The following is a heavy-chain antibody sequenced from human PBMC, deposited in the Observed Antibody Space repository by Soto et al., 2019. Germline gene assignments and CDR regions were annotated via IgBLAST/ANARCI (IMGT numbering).Heavy chain of an antibody. CDR2: INPNSGGT. CDR1: GYTFTGYY. J-gene: IGHJ6*02. D-gene: IGHD6-6*01. CDR3: ARGAARSPDLNYYYGMDV. V-gene: IGHV1-2*02. Sequence: GASVKVSCKASGYTFTGYYMHWVRQAPGQGLEWMGWINPNSGGTNYAQKFQGRVTMTRDTSISTAYMELSRLGSDDTAVYYCARGAARSPDLNYYYGMDVWGQGTTVTVSS.